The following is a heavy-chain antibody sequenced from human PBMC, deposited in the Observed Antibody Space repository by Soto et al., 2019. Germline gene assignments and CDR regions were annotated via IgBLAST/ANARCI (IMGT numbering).Heavy chain of an antibody. V-gene: IGHV4-30-2*01. CDR1: GGSISSGGYS. CDR2: IYHSGST. Sequence: SETLSLTCAVSGGSISSGGYSWSWIRQPPGKGLEWIGYIYHSGSTYYNPSLKSRVTISVDTSKNQFSLKLRSVTAADTAVYYCAGTTWEEYFQHWGQGTVVTVSS. D-gene: IGHD4-17*01. CDR3: AGTTWEEYFQH. J-gene: IGHJ1*01.